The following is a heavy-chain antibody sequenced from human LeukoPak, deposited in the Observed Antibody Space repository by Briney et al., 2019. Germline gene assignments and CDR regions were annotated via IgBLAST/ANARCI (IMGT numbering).Heavy chain of an antibody. CDR3: AKDSGSTSCYDY. V-gene: IGHV1-18*01. CDR2: ISAYNGNT. Sequence: ASVKVSCKASGYXFTSYGMSWVRQAPGQGLEWMGWISAYNGNTNYAQKLQGRVTMTTDTSTSTAYMELRSLRSDDTAVYYCAKDSGSTSCYDYWGQGTLVTVSS. CDR1: GYXFTSYG. J-gene: IGHJ4*02. D-gene: IGHD2-2*01.